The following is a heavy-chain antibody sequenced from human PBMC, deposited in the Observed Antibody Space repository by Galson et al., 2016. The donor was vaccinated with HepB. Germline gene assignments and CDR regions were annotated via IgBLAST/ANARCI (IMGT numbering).Heavy chain of an antibody. CDR2: INAGNGNT. Sequence: SVKVSCKVSGYSFTGLTVHWVRQAPGQRLEWMGWINAGNGNTKYSQKFQGRLTITRDTLASTAYMELSSLTVEDTTVFFCTVPSGSVRFFASWGQGSLVTVSA. J-gene: IGHJ5*02. D-gene: IGHD3-3*01. CDR3: TVPSGSVRFFAS. V-gene: IGHV1-3*01. CDR1: GYSFTGLT.